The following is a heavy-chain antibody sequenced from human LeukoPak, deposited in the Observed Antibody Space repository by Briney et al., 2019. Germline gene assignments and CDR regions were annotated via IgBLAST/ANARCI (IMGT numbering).Heavy chain of an antibody. D-gene: IGHD3-22*01. V-gene: IGHV3-48*01. CDR2: ISSSSSTI. CDR3: ARDSSSYYYNSGAFDL. CDR1: GFTFSSYS. Sequence: GGSLRLSCAASGFTFSSYSMNWVRQAPGKGLEWVSYISSSSSTIYYADSVRGRFTISRDNAKNSLYLQMNSLRAEDTAVYYCARDSSSYYYNSGAFDLWGQGTRVTVSS. J-gene: IGHJ3*01.